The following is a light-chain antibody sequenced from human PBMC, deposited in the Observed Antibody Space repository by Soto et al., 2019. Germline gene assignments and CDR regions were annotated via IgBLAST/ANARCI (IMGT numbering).Light chain of an antibody. J-gene: IGKJ1*01. V-gene: IGKV3-11*01. Sequence: EIVLTHSPSTLSSSPLERATLSCMASQTVNSRLAWYQHKPGQAPRLLIYHTSNRATGIPARFSGSGSGTDFTLTISSLEPEDFAVYYCHQRQSWPRTFGQGTKVDIK. CDR1: QTVNSR. CDR2: HTS. CDR3: HQRQSWPRT.